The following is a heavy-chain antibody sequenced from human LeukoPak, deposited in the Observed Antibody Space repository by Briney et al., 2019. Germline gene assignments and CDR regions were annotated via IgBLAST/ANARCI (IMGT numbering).Heavy chain of an antibody. CDR3: ARDRGNSYYYGSGSLDV. Sequence: PGGSLRLSCAASGFTFSDYYMSWIRQAPGKGLEWVSYISSSSSTIYYADSVKGRFTISRDNAKNSLYLQMNSLRAEDTAVYYCARDRGNSYYYGSGSLDVWGKGTTVTVSS. CDR1: GFTFSDYY. D-gene: IGHD3-10*01. J-gene: IGHJ6*04. CDR2: ISSSSSTI. V-gene: IGHV3-11*04.